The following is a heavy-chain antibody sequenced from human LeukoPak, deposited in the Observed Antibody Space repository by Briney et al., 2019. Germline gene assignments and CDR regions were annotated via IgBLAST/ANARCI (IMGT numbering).Heavy chain of an antibody. V-gene: IGHV1-69*13. Sequence: ASVKVSCKASGGTFSSYAISWVRQAPGQGLEWMGVIIPIFGTANYAQKFQGRVTITADESTSTAYMELSSLRSEDTAVYYCARGGDGDYVGGTLFQHWGQGTLVTVSS. CDR1: GGTFSSYA. CDR2: IIPIFGTA. D-gene: IGHD4-17*01. J-gene: IGHJ1*01. CDR3: ARGGDGDYVGGTLFQH.